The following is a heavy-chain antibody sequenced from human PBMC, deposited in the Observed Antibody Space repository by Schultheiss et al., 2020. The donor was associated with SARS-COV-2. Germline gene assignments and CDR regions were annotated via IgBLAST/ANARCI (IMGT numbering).Heavy chain of an antibody. CDR1: GFSISSGYY. Sequence: SETLSLTCTVSGFSISSGYYWGWIRQPPGKGLECIANIYHTGSTYSNPSLKSRVTISVDTSKNQVSLNLTSVTATDTAVYYCARSGSYYYMNVWGKGTTV. CDR3: ARSGSYYYMNV. CDR2: IYHTGST. V-gene: IGHV4-38-2*02. J-gene: IGHJ6*03. D-gene: IGHD3-10*01.